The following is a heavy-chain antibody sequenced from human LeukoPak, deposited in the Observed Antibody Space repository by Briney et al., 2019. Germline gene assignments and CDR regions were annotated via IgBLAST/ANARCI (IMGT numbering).Heavy chain of an antibody. J-gene: IGHJ5*02. V-gene: IGHV4-34*01. CDR1: GGSFSGYY. CDR3: ARVAVAAAGTINWFDP. CDR2: INHGGST. Sequence: SETLSLTCAVYGGSFSGYYWSWIRQPPGKGLEWIGEINHGGSTNYNPSLKSRVTISVDTSKNQFSLKLSSVTAADTAVYYCARVAVAAAGTINWFDPWGQGTLVTVSS. D-gene: IGHD6-13*01.